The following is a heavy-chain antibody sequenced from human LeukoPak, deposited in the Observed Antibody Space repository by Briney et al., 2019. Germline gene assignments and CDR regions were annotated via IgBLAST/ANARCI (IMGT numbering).Heavy chain of an antibody. CDR2: IYYSGST. Sequence: PSETLSLTCTVSGGSISSSSYYWGWIRQPPGKGLEWIGSIYYSGSTYYNPSLKSRVTISVDTSKNQFSLKLSSVTAADTAVYYCARSCVVVVPGPYYYYYYMDVWGKGTTVTVSS. CDR1: GGSISSSSYY. J-gene: IGHJ6*03. D-gene: IGHD2-2*01. CDR3: ARSCVVVVPGPYYYYYYMDV. V-gene: IGHV4-39*07.